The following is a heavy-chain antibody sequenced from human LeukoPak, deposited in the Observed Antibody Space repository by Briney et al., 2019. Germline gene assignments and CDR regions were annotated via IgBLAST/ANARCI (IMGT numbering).Heavy chain of an antibody. CDR2: IYYSGST. V-gene: IGHV4-39*01. CDR3: ARRPYSGNDYFDS. D-gene: IGHD5-12*01. Sequence: SETLSLTCSVSGGSISNSTYYWGWIRQPPGKGLEWIGSIYYSGSTNYSPSLKSRVTISVDTSKNQFSLKLSSVTAADTAVYFCARRPYSGNDYFDSWGQGTLVTVSS. J-gene: IGHJ4*02. CDR1: GGSISNSTYY.